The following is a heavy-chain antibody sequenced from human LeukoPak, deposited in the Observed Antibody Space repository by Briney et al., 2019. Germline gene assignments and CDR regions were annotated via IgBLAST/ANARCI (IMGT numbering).Heavy chain of an antibody. D-gene: IGHD3-16*02. J-gene: IGHJ4*02. CDR3: ARAAMITFGGVIAPLNY. CDR2: FNPSGGST. Sequence: ASVKVSCKASGYTFTNYYMHWVRQAPGQGLEWMGVFNPSGGSTSYAQKLQGRVTMTRDTSTSTVYMELSSLRSEDTAVYYCARAAMITFGGVIAPLNYWGQGTLVTVSS. V-gene: IGHV1-46*01. CDR1: GYTFTNYY.